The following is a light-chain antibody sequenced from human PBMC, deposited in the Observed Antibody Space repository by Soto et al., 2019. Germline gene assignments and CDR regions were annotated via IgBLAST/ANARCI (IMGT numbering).Light chain of an antibody. Sequence: DIAMTQSPSSLSASVGDRVTITCRASQGISNYLAWYQQRPGKVPKLLIYAASTLQSGVPSRFSGSGSGTDFTLIISSLQPEDVATYYCQKYDSAPWTFGQGTEVEIK. CDR1: QGISNY. J-gene: IGKJ1*01. CDR3: QKYDSAPWT. CDR2: AAS. V-gene: IGKV1-27*01.